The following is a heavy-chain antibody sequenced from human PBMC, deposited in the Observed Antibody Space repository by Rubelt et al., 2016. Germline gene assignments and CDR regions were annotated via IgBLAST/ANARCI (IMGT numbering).Heavy chain of an antibody. CDR3: ARIAYSNIWYYFDY. J-gene: IGHJ4*02. D-gene: IGHD6-13*01. CDR2: INAGNGNT. V-gene: IGHV1-3*01. Sequence: WINAGNGNTKYSQKFQDRVTITRDTPASTAYMELSSLRSEDTAVYYCARIAYSNIWYYFDYWGQGTLVTVSS.